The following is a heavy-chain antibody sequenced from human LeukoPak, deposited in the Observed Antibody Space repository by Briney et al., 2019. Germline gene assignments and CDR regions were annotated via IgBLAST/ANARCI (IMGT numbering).Heavy chain of an antibody. CDR3: ARARRGYYDFWSGLDDY. Sequence: NHSGSTNYTPSLKSRVAISVDTSKNQFSLKLSSVTAADTAVYYCARARRGYYDFWSGLDDYWGQGTLVTVSS. D-gene: IGHD3-3*01. J-gene: IGHJ4*02. CDR2: NHSGST. V-gene: IGHV4-34*01.